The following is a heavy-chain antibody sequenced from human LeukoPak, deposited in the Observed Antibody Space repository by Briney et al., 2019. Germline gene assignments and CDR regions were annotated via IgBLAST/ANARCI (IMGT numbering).Heavy chain of an antibody. CDR3: ARDAPSSSHFDY. D-gene: IGHD6-19*01. Sequence: KPSETLSLTCTVSGYSISTYYWSWIRQPPGKGLECIGYIYYSGSTHYNPSLKSRVTMSVDTSKNQFSLKLRSVTAADTAIYYCARDAPSSSHFDYWGQGTLVTVSS. V-gene: IGHV4-59*01. J-gene: IGHJ4*02. CDR2: IYYSGST. CDR1: GYSISTYY.